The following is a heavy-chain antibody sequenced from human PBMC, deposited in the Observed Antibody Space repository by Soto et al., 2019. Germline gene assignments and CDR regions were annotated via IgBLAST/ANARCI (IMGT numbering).Heavy chain of an antibody. CDR2: MSIGDAKT. V-gene: IGHV3-23*01. CDR3: ARWNGYADL. CDR1: GVTFSYYS. J-gene: IGHJ4*02. D-gene: IGHD4-17*01. Sequence: EVQLLESGGGLVQPGGSLRLSCAASGVTFSYYSMAWVRQTPEKGLEWVSGMSIGDAKTFYIASVRSRFTVSRDSVKNTVDLQMNSLRAEDTALYYCARWNGYADLRGKGTLVTVSS.